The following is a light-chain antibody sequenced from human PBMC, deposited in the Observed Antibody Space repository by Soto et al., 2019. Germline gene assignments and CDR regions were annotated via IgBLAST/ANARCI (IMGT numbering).Light chain of an antibody. Sequence: EIVLTQSPATLSLSPGERATLSCRASQSASRFLTWYQQKSGQAPRLLIYDASNRATDIPPRFSGSGSGTEFTLTISSLEPEDFAVYYCQQRGNGPYTFGQGTKLEIK. CDR1: QSASRF. CDR2: DAS. J-gene: IGKJ2*01. CDR3: QQRGNGPYT. V-gene: IGKV3-11*01.